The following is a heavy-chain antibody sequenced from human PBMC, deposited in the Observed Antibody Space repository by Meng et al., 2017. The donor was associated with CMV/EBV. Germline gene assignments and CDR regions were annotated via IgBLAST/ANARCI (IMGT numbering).Heavy chain of an antibody. J-gene: IGHJ5*02. CDR3: ARGFTGVLLWFGESLGWFDP. Sequence: VQLQGSGPGLVKPSQTLALTCTVSGGSISSGDYYWIWIRQPPGKGLEWIGYIYYSGSTYYNPSLKSRVTISVDTSKNQFSLKLSSVTAADTAVYYCARGFTGVLLWFGESLGWFDPWGQGTLVTVSS. D-gene: IGHD3-10*01. V-gene: IGHV4-30-4*08. CDR2: IYYSGST. CDR1: GGSISSGDYY.